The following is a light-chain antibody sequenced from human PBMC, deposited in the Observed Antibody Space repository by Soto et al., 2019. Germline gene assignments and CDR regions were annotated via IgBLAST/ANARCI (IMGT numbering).Light chain of an antibody. V-gene: IGLV2-23*01. CDR1: SSDVGSYNL. J-gene: IGLJ3*02. CDR2: EDS. Sequence: QSVLTQPASVSGSPGQSITISCTGTSSDVGSYNLVSWYQQHPGKAPKLMIYEDSKRPSGVSNRFSGSKSGNTASLTISGLQAEDEADDYRCSYAGSSTLVFGGGTKLTVL. CDR3: CSYAGSSTLV.